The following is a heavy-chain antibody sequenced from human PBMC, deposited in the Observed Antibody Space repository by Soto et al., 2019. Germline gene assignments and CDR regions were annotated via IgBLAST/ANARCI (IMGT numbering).Heavy chain of an antibody. CDR3: AREGYYYDSSGYNWFDP. Sequence: SQTLSLTCAISGDSVSSNSAAWNWIRQSPSRVLEWLGRTYYRSKWYNDYAVSVKSRITINPDTSKNQFSLQLNSVTPEDTAVYYCAREGYYYDSSGYNWFDPWGQGTLVTVSS. CDR1: GDSVSSNSAA. J-gene: IGHJ5*02. V-gene: IGHV6-1*01. D-gene: IGHD3-22*01. CDR2: TYYRSKWYN.